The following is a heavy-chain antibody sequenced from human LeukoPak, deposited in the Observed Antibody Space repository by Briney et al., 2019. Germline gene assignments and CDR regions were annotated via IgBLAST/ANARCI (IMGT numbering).Heavy chain of an antibody. CDR3: ATDTGSRFAY. CDR1: GGSISSGDYY. J-gene: IGHJ4*02. CDR2: IYYSGST. V-gene: IGHV4-61*08. Sequence: NPSETLSLTCTVSGGSISSGDYYWSWIRQPPGKGLEWIGYIYYSGSTKYNPSLKSRVTISIDTSKNQFSLKLRSVTAADTAVYYCATDTGSRFAYWGLGALVTVSS. D-gene: IGHD1-26*01.